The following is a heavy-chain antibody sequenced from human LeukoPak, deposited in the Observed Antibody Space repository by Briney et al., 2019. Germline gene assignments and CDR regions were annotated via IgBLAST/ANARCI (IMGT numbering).Heavy chain of an antibody. CDR1: GFTFSSYW. Sequence: GGSLRLSCAASGFTFSSYWMHWVRQAPGKGLVWVSRINSDGSSTSYADSVKGRFTIPRDNAKNTLYLQMNSLRAEDTAVYYCARGSPNYDILTGYYNYWGQGTLVTVSS. CDR2: INSDGSST. CDR3: ARGSPNYDILTGYYNY. J-gene: IGHJ4*02. V-gene: IGHV3-74*01. D-gene: IGHD3-9*01.